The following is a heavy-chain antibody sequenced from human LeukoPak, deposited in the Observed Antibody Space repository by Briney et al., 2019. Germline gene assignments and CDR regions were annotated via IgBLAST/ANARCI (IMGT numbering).Heavy chain of an antibody. CDR1: GFTFRDYN. CDR2: ITDSGSTI. V-gene: IGHV3-11*01. J-gene: IGHJ6*02. D-gene: IGHD3-9*01. Sequence: GGSLRLSCAASGFTFRDYNMNWVRQAPGKGLEWVSYITDSGSTIHYADFVNGRFTISRDNAKNSLYLQMNCLRAEDSAVYYCARSIGLTGGGVDVWGRGTTVTVSS. CDR3: ARSIGLTGGGVDV.